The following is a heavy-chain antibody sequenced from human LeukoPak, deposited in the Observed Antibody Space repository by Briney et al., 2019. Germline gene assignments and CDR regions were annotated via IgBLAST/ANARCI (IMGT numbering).Heavy chain of an antibody. D-gene: IGHD3-22*01. V-gene: IGHV3-23*01. CDR1: GFTFSSYA. J-gene: IGHJ1*01. Sequence: GGSLRLSCAASGFTFSSYAMSWVRQAPGKGLEWVSAISGSGGSTYYADSVKGRFTISRDNSKNTLYLQMNSLRAEDTAVYYCARVAASGYYPEYFQHWGQGTLVTVSS. CDR2: ISGSGGST. CDR3: ARVAASGYYPEYFQH.